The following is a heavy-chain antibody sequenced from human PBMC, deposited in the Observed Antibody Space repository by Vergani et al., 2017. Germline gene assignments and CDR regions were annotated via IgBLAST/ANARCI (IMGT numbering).Heavy chain of an antibody. D-gene: IGHD4-23*01. V-gene: IGHV3-23*01. CDR3: ARDRSNVYGGSSGDAFHI. CDR2: IRGSGGST. Sequence: EVQLLESGGDLVQPGGSLRLSCAASGFTFSTYAINWVRQAPGKGLEWVSAIRGSGGSTYYPDTVKGRFPISRDNSKNTLYLQMNSLRAEDTAVYNCARDRSNVYGGSSGDAFHIWDQGTMVTVSS. CDR1: GFTFSTYA. J-gene: IGHJ3*02.